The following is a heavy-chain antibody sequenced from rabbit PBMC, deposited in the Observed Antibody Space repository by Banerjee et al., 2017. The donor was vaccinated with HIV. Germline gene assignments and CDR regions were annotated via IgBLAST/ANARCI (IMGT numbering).Heavy chain of an antibody. V-gene: IGHV1S40*01. D-gene: IGHD7-1*01. Sequence: LTLTCTASGFSFSSSYYMCWVRQAPGKGLEWIGCIYSDSSGSTYYASGAKGRFTISKTSSTTVTLQMTSLTAADTATYFCARDAGGDGYSNDLWGQGTLVTVS. J-gene: IGHJ3*01. CDR2: IYSDSSGST. CDR3: ARDAGGDGYSNDL. CDR1: GFSFSSSYY.